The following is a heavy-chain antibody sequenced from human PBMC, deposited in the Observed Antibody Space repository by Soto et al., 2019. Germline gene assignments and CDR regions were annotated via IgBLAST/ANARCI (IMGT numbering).Heavy chain of an antibody. Sequence: SETLSLTCTVSGGSISSNNYYWNWIRQSPGKGLEWIGYIYYSGSTHYNPSLKSRVSISVDTPKNQFSLKLSSVTAADTAVYYCARGVPLIVVVPAATYYFDYWGQGTLVTVSS. CDR3: ARGVPLIVVVPAATYYFDY. CDR2: IYYSGST. J-gene: IGHJ4*02. V-gene: IGHV4-30-4*01. CDR1: GGSISSNNYY. D-gene: IGHD2-2*01.